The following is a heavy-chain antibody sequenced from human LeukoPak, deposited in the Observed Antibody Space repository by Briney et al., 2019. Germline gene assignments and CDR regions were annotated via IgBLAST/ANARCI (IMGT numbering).Heavy chain of an antibody. CDR1: GYTFTSYA. V-gene: IGHV1-3*01. CDR2: INAGNGNT. Sequence: ASVRVSCKASGYTFTSYAMHWVRQAPGQRLEWMGWINAGNGNTKYSQKFQGRVTITRDTSASTAYMELGSLRSEDTAVYYCARVSSYYYDSSGYYYWGQGTLVTVSS. CDR3: ARVSSYYYDSSGYYY. J-gene: IGHJ4*02. D-gene: IGHD3-22*01.